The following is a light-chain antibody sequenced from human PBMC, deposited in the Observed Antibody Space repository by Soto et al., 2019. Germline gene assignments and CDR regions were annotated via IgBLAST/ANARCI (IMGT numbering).Light chain of an antibody. J-gene: IGKJ1*01. V-gene: IGKV1-39*01. CDR1: QSTSSY. Sequence: DIPMTQSPSSLSASVGDRVTITCRASQSTSSYLMWYQQKPGKAPKLLFYAATSLKSGVPSRFSGSGSGTDFTLTISSLQPEDFATYYCQHSYSTPLTFGQGTKVDIK. CDR2: AAT. CDR3: QHSYSTPLT.